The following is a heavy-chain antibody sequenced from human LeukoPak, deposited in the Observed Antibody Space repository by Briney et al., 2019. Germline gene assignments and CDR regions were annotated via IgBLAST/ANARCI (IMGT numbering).Heavy chain of an antibody. J-gene: IGHJ4*02. V-gene: IGHV3-21*01. CDR2: ISSSSSYI. CDR1: GFTFSSDS. Sequence: PGGTLRLSCAASGFTFSSDSMNWVRQAPGKGLEWGSSISSSSSYIYYAASVKGRFTISRDNAKNSLYLQMNSLGAEDTAVYYCAAAYGSGEGYFDYWGQGTLVTVSS. D-gene: IGHD3-10*01. CDR3: AAAYGSGEGYFDY.